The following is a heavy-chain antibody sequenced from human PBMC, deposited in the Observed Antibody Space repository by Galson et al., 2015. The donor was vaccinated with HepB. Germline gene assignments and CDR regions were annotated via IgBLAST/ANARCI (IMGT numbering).Heavy chain of an antibody. CDR2: ISGSGGST. D-gene: IGHD2-2*01. CDR1: GFTFSSYA. V-gene: IGHV3-23*01. J-gene: IGHJ1*01. Sequence: SLRLSCAASGFTFSSYAMSWVRQAPGKGLEWVSAISGSGGSTYYADSVKGRFTISRDNSKNTLYLQMNSLRAEDTAVYYCAKAPLVVPAAHEYFQHWGQGTLVTVSS. CDR3: AKAPLVVPAAHEYFQH.